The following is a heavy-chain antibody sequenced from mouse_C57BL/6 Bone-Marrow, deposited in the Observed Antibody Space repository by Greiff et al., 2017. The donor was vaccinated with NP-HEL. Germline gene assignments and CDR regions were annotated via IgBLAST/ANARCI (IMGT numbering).Heavy chain of an antibody. J-gene: IGHJ4*01. CDR1: GYTFTSYW. D-gene: IGHD2-2*01. CDR2: IYPSDSET. Sequence: VQLQQPGAELVRPGSSVKLSCKASGYTFTSYWMDWVKQRPGQGLEWIGNIYPSDSETHYNQKFKDKATLTVDKSSSTAYMQLSSLTSEDSAVYYCARRGVTRAMDYWGQGTSVTVSS. CDR3: ARRGVTRAMDY. V-gene: IGHV1-61*01.